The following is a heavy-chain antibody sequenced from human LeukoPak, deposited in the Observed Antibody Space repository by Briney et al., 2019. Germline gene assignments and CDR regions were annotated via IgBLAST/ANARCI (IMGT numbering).Heavy chain of an antibody. CDR2: IYPGDSDT. V-gene: IGHV5-51*01. Sequence: GESLKISCKGSGYIFTTYWIGWVRQMPGKGLEWMGIIYPGDSDTRYSPSFQGQVTISADKSITTAYLQWSSLKASDTAMYYCARQRIPRAFDAFDIWGQGTLVTVSS. D-gene: IGHD3-10*01. CDR1: GYIFTTYW. J-gene: IGHJ3*02. CDR3: ARQRIPRAFDAFDI.